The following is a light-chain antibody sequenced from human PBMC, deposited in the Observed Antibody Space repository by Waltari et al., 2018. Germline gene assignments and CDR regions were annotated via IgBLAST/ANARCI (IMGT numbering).Light chain of an antibody. CDR3: AAWDDSLNGWV. CDR2: SNN. J-gene: IGLJ3*02. CDR1: SSNIGRNT. Sequence: QSVLTQPPSASGTPGPRAPISCPGSSSNIGRNTVNWYQQLPGTAPKLLISSNNQRPSGVPDRFSGSKSGTSASLAISGLQSEDEADYYCAAWDDSLNGWVFGGGTKLTVL. V-gene: IGLV1-44*01.